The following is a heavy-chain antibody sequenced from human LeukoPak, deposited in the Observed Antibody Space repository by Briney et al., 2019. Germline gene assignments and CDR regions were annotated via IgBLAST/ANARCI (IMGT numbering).Heavy chain of an antibody. Sequence: SGGSLRLSCAASGFSFRDYTMNWVRQAPGKGLEWVASISSSSSYIYFANSVRGRFSISRDNAKNSLYLQMNSLRGEDTAVYYCAKDSPSRTATTEVPVDYWGQGTLVTVSS. CDR1: GFSFRDYT. D-gene: IGHD1/OR15-1a*01. CDR2: ISSSSSYI. J-gene: IGHJ4*02. CDR3: AKDSPSRTATTEVPVDY. V-gene: IGHV3-21*01.